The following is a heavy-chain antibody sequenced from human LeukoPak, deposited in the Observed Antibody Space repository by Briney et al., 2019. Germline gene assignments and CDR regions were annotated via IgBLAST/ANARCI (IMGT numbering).Heavy chain of an antibody. Sequence: PGGSLRLSCAASGFIFSGFWMTWVRQAPGKGLEGVADIKQDGGEKRYVDSVKGRFTISRDNAKNLLYLQMNSLRAEDTAVYYCARDLWGRYCTGTTCLDGFDIWGQGTVVTVSS. CDR1: GFIFSGFW. CDR2: IKQDGGEK. D-gene: IGHD2-2*01. CDR3: ARDLWGRYCTGTTCLDGFDI. J-gene: IGHJ3*02. V-gene: IGHV3-7*01.